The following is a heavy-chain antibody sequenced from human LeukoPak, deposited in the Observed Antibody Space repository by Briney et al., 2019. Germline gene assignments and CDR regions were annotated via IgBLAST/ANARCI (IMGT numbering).Heavy chain of an antibody. D-gene: IGHD5-24*01. Sequence: SETLSLTCTVSGSSISSSSYYWGWIRQPPGKGLEWIGTIYYSGSTYSNPSLKSRVTISADTSKNQFSLKLSSVTAADTAVYYCATGADRRDGYNYHYWGQGTLVTVSS. J-gene: IGHJ4*02. V-gene: IGHV4-39*01. CDR3: ATGADRRDGYNYHY. CDR1: GSSISSSSYY. CDR2: IYYSGST.